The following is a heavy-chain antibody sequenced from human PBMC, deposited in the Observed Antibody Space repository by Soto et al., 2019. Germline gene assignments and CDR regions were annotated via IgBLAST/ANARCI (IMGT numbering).Heavy chain of an antibody. J-gene: IGHJ4*02. Sequence: QVQLVQSGAEVKKTGASVKVACRASGYTFTNYGISWVRQAPGQGLEWMGWINANNGNTNYAQTLQGRVTMTTDTSTSTAYMELRSLRSDDTAVYYCARDTMTGYLQFDYWGQGTLVTVSS. CDR1: GYTFTNYG. CDR3: ARDTMTGYLQFDY. CDR2: INANNGNT. V-gene: IGHV1-18*01. D-gene: IGHD3-9*01.